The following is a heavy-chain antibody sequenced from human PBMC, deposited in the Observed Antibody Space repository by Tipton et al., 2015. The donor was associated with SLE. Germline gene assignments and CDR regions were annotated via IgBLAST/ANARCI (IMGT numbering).Heavy chain of an antibody. V-gene: IGHV4-38-2*01. CDR3: ARGMIVVVSFDY. J-gene: IGHJ4*02. D-gene: IGHD3-22*01. CDR1: GYSISSGYY. Sequence: LRLSCAVSGYSISSGYYWGWIRQPPGKGLEWIGSIYHSGSTYYNPSLKSRVTISVDTSKNQFSLKLSSVTAADTAVYYCARGMIVVVSFDYWGQGTLVTVSS. CDR2: IYHSGST.